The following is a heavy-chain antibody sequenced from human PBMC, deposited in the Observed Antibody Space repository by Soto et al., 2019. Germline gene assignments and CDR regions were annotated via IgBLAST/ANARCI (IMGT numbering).Heavy chain of an antibody. CDR1: GGSVNGYY. Sequence: PSETLSLTCAVYGGSVNGYYLNWIRQPPGKGLEWIGEINHTGGTHYNPSLKSGVTMSVDASKNQFSLRLSSVTAADTAIYYCGTRITVFRLLIPPFDPWGQGTQVTVSS. V-gene: IGHV4-34*01. D-gene: IGHD3-3*01. CDR2: INHTGGT. CDR3: GTRITVFRLLIPPFDP. J-gene: IGHJ5*02.